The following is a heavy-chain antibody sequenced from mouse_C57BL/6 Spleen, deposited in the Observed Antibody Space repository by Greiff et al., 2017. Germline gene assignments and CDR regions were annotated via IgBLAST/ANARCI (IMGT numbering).Heavy chain of an antibody. V-gene: IGHV5-17*01. D-gene: IGHD1-1*01. CDR3: ARGDYCGSSPWYFDV. Sequence: DVKLVESGGGLVKPGGSLKLSCAASGFTFSDYGMHWVRQAPEKGLEWVAYISSGSSTIYYADTVKGRFTISRDNAKNTLFLQITSLRSEDTAMYYCARGDYCGSSPWYFDVWGTGTTVTVSS. CDR2: ISSGSSTI. CDR1: GFTFSDYG. J-gene: IGHJ1*03.